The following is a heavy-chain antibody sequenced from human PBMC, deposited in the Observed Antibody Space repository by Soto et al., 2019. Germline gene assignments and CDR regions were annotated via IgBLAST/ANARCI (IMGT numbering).Heavy chain of an antibody. V-gene: IGHV5-51*01. CDR1: GYSFISFW. D-gene: IGHD3-10*01. CDR2: IYPGDSDI. Sequence: GESLKISCQGSGYSFISFWIGWVRQMPGKGLEWMGVIYPGDSDIAYSPSFQGQVTISADKSISTAYLQWSSLKASDTAMYYCVRRDYGSCLDYWGQGTLVTVSS. J-gene: IGHJ4*02. CDR3: VRRDYGSCLDY.